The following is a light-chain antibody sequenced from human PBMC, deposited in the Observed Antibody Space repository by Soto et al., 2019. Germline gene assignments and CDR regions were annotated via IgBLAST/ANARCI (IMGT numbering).Light chain of an antibody. CDR2: RNN. V-gene: IGLV1-47*01. CDR3: AAWDDSLSAWV. J-gene: IGLJ3*02. CDR1: SSNIGNNY. Sequence: QSVLTQPPSASETPGQRVTISCSGSSSNIGNNYVNWYQQVSGTAPKLLMHRNNQRPSGVPDRFSGSKSGTSTSLAISGLRSEDEADYYCAAWDDSLSAWVFGGGTKLTVL.